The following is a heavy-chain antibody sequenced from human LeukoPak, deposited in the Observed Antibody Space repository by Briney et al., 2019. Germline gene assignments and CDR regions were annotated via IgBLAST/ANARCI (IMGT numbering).Heavy chain of an antibody. CDR1: GFAFSSYS. CDR3: ARDQRNGYNYGSFDI. V-gene: IGHV3-7*01. D-gene: IGHD5-24*01. J-gene: IGHJ3*02. Sequence: GGSLRLSCAASGFAFSSYSMNWVRQAPGKGLEWVANIKQDGSEKYYVDSVKGRFTISRDNAKNSLYLQMNSLRAEDTAVYYCARDQRNGYNYGSFDIWGQGTMVTVSS. CDR2: IKQDGSEK.